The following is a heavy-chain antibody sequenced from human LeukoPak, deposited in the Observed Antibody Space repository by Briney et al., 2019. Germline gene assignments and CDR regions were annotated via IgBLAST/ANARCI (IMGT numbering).Heavy chain of an antibody. CDR3: AKRGDGGHKSLEY. J-gene: IGHJ4*02. V-gene: IGHV3-30*18. CDR1: GFTFSNYG. D-gene: IGHD3-16*01. Sequence: PGMSLRLPCVASGFTFSNYGMHWVRQAPGKGLEWVATITYDGSSEYYADSVKDRFTVSRDNSKDTLYLQMSSLKTEDTAVYYCAKRGDGGHKSLEYWGQGTLVIVSS. CDR2: ITYDGSSE.